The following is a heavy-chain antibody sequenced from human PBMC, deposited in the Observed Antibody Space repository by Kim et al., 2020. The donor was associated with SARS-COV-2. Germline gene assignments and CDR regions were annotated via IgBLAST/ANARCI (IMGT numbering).Heavy chain of an antibody. D-gene: IGHD3-22*01. CDR1: GGSISSATYF. V-gene: IGHV4-39*01. Sequence: SETLSLTCTVSGGSISSATYFWGWRRRLPGGGLAWIGCLSYRGNTYYNPSLKSRVTIAIDTSKNQFSLKLSSVSAADTAVYYCARPEGYYYHWFGSWGQGALVTVSS. J-gene: IGHJ5*01. CDR2: LSYRGNT. CDR3: ARPEGYYYHWFGS.